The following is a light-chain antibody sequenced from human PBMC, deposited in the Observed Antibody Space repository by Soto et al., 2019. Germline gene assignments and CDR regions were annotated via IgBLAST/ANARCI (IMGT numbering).Light chain of an antibody. CDR3: QQYNNWPTWT. Sequence: EIVMTQSPATLSVSPGERATLSCRASQSVSSNLAWYQQKPGQAPRLLIYGASTRPTGIPARFSGSGSGTEFTIPISSLQSEDFAVYYWQQYNNWPTWTFGQGTKVEIK. V-gene: IGKV3-15*01. CDR2: GAS. CDR1: QSVSSN. J-gene: IGKJ1*01.